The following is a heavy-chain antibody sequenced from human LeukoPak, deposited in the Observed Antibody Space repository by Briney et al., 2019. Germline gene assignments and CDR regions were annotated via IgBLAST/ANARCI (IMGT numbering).Heavy chain of an antibody. V-gene: IGHV3-30*18. D-gene: IGHD2-21*02. CDR3: AKDLAYCGGDCHTFDY. CDR2: ISYDGSNK. CDR1: GFTFSNYG. Sequence: GRSLRLSCAASGFTFSNYGMHWVRQTPGKGLEWMAAISYDGSNKYYADSVKGRFTISRDNPKNTLYLQMNSLRGEDTAVYYCAKDLAYCGGDCHTFDYWGQGTLVTVSS. J-gene: IGHJ4*02.